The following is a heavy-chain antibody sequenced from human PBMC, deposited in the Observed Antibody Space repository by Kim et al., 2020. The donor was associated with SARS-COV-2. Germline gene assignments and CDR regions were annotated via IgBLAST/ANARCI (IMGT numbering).Heavy chain of an antibody. CDR3: AREGFCTNGVCSNWFDP. D-gene: IGHD2-8*01. V-gene: IGHV4-59*01. CDR2: IYYSGST. Sequence: SETLSLTCTVSGGSMSSYYWSWIRQPPGKGLEWIGYIYYSGSTRYNPSLERRVTISVDTSKNQFSLKLYSVTAADTAVYYFAREGFCTNGVCSNWFDPWGQGTLVTVSS. CDR1: GGSMSSYY. J-gene: IGHJ5*02.